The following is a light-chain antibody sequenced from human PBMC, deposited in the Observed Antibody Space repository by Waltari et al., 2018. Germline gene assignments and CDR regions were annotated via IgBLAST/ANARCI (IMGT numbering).Light chain of an antibody. V-gene: IGKV3-15*01. CDR1: QSVSSN. CDR2: EAS. CDR3: QQYNTCPPIT. Sequence: EIVMTQSPATLSVSPGERATLSCRASQSVSSNLAWYQQNPGQTPRPLIYEASTRPTGIPARFSCSGSGKEFTLSISSLQYEDFAVYYCQQYNTCPPITFGQGTRLEIK. J-gene: IGKJ5*01.